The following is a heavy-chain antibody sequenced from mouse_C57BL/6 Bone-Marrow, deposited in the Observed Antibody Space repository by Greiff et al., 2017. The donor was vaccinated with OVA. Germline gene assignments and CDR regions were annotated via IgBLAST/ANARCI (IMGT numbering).Heavy chain of an antibody. V-gene: IGHV5-4*03. Sequence: EVKLVESGGGLVKPGGSLKLSCAASGFTFSSYAMSWVRQTPEKRLEWVATISDGGSYTYYPDNVKGRFTISRDNAKNNLYLQMSHLKSEDSAVYYCARFGKEDYWGQGTSVTVSS. CDR1: GFTFSSYA. CDR3: ARFGKEDY. J-gene: IGHJ4*01. CDR2: ISDGGSYT. D-gene: IGHD2-1*01.